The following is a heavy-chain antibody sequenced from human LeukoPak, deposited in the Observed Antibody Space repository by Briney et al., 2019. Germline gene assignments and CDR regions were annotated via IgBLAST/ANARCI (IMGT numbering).Heavy chain of an antibody. V-gene: IGHV4-30-4*08. CDR3: ARLKSGSGSYYRLFDY. CDR1: GGSISSGDYY. J-gene: IGHJ4*02. Sequence: SETLSLTCTVSGGSISSGDYYWSWIRQPPGKGLEWIGYIYYSGSTYYNPSLKSRVTISVDTSKNQFSLKLSSVTAADTAVYYCARLKSGSGSYYRLFDYWGQGTLVTVSS. D-gene: IGHD3-10*01. CDR2: IYYSGST.